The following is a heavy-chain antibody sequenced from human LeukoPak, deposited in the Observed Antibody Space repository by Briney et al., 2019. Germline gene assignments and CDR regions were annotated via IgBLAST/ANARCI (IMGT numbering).Heavy chain of an antibody. V-gene: IGHV3-48*03. D-gene: IGHD5-18*01. CDR1: GFTFSTYE. J-gene: IGHJ4*02. Sequence: GGSLRLSCAASGFTFSTYEMNWVRQAPGKGLKWVSYISSSGNTIYYADSVKGRFTISRDNAKNSLYLQMNSLRAEDTAVYYCARDLGRGYSYGGVDYWGQGTLVTVSS. CDR2: ISSSGNTI. CDR3: ARDLGRGYSYGGVDY.